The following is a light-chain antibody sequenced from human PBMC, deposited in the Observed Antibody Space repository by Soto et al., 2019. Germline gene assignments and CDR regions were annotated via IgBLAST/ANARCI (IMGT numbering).Light chain of an antibody. CDR2: DAS. CDR1: QSVSSN. CDR3: QQYNNWPPPIT. V-gene: IGKV3-15*01. J-gene: IGKJ5*01. Sequence: EIVLTQSPGTLSLSPGERATLSCRASQSVSSNVAWYQQKLGQAPRLLIYDASTRATGVPARFSGSESGTEFTLTISSLQPEDFAVYYCQQYNNWPPPITFGQGTRLEI.